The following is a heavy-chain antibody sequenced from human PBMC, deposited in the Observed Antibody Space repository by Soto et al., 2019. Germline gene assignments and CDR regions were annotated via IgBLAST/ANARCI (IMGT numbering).Heavy chain of an antibody. CDR3: TTDAVLRYFDWAFYYGMDV. J-gene: IGHJ6*02. Sequence: GGSLRLSCAASGFSFGDYSINWVRQAPGKGLEWVGRIKSKTDGGTTDYAAPVKGRFTISRDDSKNTLYLQMNSLKTEDTAVYYCTTDAVLRYFDWAFYYGMDVWGQGTTVTVSS. D-gene: IGHD3-9*01. V-gene: IGHV3-15*07. CDR2: IKSKTDGGTT. CDR1: GFSFGDYS.